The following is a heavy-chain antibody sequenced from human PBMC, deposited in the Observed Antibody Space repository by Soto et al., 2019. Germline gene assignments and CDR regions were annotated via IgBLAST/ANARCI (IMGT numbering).Heavy chain of an antibody. CDR2: IYYSGTT. Sequence: SETLSLTCTVSCGSIARSTYYWAWIRQPPGKGLEWIGSIYYSGTTYYNPSLKSRVTISVDTSKNQFSLKLTSVPAADTAVYYCATLYVVVPSAQNWFDPWGQGTLVTVSS. J-gene: IGHJ5*02. D-gene: IGHD2-2*01. CDR3: ATLYVVVPSAQNWFDP. CDR1: CGSIARSTYY. V-gene: IGHV4-39*01.